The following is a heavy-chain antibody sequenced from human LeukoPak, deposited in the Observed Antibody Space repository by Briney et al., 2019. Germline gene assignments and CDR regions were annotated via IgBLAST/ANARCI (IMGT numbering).Heavy chain of an antibody. CDR3: ARVFDYDGPFDY. Sequence: GGSLRLSCAASGFTFKSHWMSWVRQAPGKGLEWVSVIYSGGNTYYADSVKGRFTISRDNSKNTLYLQMNSLRAEDTAVYYCARVFDYDGPFDYWGQGTLVTVSS. D-gene: IGHD3-22*01. V-gene: IGHV3-53*01. CDR1: GFTFKSHW. CDR2: IYSGGNT. J-gene: IGHJ4*02.